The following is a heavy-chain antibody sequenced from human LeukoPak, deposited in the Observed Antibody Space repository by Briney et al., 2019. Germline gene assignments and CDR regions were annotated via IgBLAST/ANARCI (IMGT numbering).Heavy chain of an antibody. D-gene: IGHD2-15*01. V-gene: IGHV4-34*01. J-gene: IGHJ6*03. CDR2: INHSGST. Sequence: PSETLSLTXAVYGGSFSGYYWSWIRQPPGKGLEWIGEINHSGSTNYNPSLKSRVTISVDTSKNQFSLKLSSVTAADTAVYYCASGEWWSPQKYMDVWGKGTTVTVSS. CDR3: ASGEWWSPQKYMDV. CDR1: GGSFSGYY.